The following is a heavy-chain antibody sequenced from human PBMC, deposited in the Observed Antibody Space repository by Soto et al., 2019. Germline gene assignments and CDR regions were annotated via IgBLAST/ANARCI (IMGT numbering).Heavy chain of an antibody. CDR1: GGTFSSYA. D-gene: IGHD5-18*01. CDR3: ARDRDTAMVMDY. J-gene: IGHJ4*02. V-gene: IGHV1-69*13. CDR2: IIPIFGTA. Sequence: EASVKVSCKASGGTFSSYAISWVRQAPGQGLEWMGGIIPIFGTANYAQKFQGRVTITADVSTSTAYMELSSLRSEDTAVYYCARDRDTAMVMDYWGQGTLVTVSS.